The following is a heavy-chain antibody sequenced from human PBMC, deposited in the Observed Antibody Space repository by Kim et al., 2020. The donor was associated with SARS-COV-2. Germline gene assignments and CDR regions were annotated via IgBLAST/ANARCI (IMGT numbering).Heavy chain of an antibody. Sequence: SQTLSLTCAISGDSVSSNSAAWNWIMQSPSRGLEWLGRTYYRSKCYNDYAVSVKSRITINPDTSKNQFSLQLNSVTPEDTAVYYCARASYSSSWFPSNFDYWGQGTLVTVSS. D-gene: IGHD6-13*01. J-gene: IGHJ4*02. V-gene: IGHV6-1*01. CDR1: GDSVSSNSAA. CDR3: ARASYSSSWFPSNFDY. CDR2: TYYRSKCYN.